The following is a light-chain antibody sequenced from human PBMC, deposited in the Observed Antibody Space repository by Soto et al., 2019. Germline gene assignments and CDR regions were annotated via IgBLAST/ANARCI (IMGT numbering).Light chain of an antibody. CDR1: QRVTSSY. J-gene: IGKJ1*01. Sequence: EKVLKQSPGTLSLSPGERATLSCRASQRVTSSYLAWYQQKPGQAPRLLIYGASSRATGIPDRFSGSGSGTDFTLTISRLEPEDFAVYYCQQYGSSPWTFGQGTKVDI. CDR3: QQYGSSPWT. CDR2: GAS. V-gene: IGKV3-20*01.